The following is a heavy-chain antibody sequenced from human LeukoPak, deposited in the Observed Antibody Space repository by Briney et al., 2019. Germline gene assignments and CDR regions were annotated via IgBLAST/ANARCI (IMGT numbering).Heavy chain of an antibody. CDR1: GFNFRTYW. CDR3: ARVLSGRGSLYSYYYYMDV. CDR2: IYSGGSK. V-gene: IGHV3-53*01. J-gene: IGHJ6*03. Sequence: GGSLRLSCVASGFNFRTYWMTWVRQAPGKGLEWVSVIYSGGSKYYADSVKGRFTISRDNSKNTLYLQMNSLRAEDTAVYYCARVLSGRGSLYSYYYYMDVWGKGTTVTISS. D-gene: IGHD3-10*01.